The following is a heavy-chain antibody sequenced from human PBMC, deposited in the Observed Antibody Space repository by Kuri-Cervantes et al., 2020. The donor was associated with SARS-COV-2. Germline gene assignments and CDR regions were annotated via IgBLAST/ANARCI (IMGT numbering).Heavy chain of an antibody. CDR3: ARGAYYYGSGGYSYYMDV. Sequence: GSLRLSCTVSGGSISSYYWSWIRQPPGKGLEWIGYIYYSGNTNYNPSLQSRVTISEDTSKNQFFLRLRSVTTADTAVYYCARGAYYYGSGGYSYYMDVWGKGTTVTVSS. D-gene: IGHD3-22*01. CDR2: IYYSGNT. J-gene: IGHJ6*03. CDR1: GGSISSYY. V-gene: IGHV4-59*01.